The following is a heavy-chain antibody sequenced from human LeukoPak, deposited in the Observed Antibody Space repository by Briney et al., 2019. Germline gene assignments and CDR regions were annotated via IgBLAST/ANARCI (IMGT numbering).Heavy chain of an antibody. D-gene: IGHD3-3*01. Sequence: ASVKVSCKASGYTFTSYGISWVRQAPGQGLEWMGIINPSGGSTSYAQKFQGRVTMTRDMSTSTVYMELSRLRSDDTAVYYCARPIFNHYYYMDVWGKGTTVTVSS. CDR2: INPSGGST. CDR1: GYTFTSYG. CDR3: ARPIFNHYYYMDV. V-gene: IGHV1-46*01. J-gene: IGHJ6*03.